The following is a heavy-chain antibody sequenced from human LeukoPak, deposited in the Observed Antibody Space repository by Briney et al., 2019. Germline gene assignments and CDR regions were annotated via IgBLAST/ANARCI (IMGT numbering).Heavy chain of an antibody. V-gene: IGHV3-7*01. CDR3: ATYRQVLLPFES. Sequence: GGSLRLSCAASGFTFSSYWTSWVRQAPGKGLEWVANIKLDGSEKYYVDSVKGRFTISRDNAKKSLYLQMNSLRDEDTAVYYCATYRQVLLPFESWGQGTLVTVSS. CDR1: GFTFSSYW. D-gene: IGHD2-8*02. J-gene: IGHJ4*02. CDR2: IKLDGSEK.